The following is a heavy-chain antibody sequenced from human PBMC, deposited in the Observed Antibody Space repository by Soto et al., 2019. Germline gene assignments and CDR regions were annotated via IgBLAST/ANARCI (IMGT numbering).Heavy chain of an antibody. V-gene: IGHV4-30-4*08. CDR3: ARQDDILTGVDY. CDR1: GGSISSPNFY. J-gene: IGHJ4*02. CDR2: IYYNGTT. Sequence: PSETLSLTCTVSGGSISSPNFYWSWIRQHPGKGLEWIGHIYYNGTTYYNPTPKSRVSISIATSKNHFSLKLSSVSAADTAVYYCARQDDILTGVDYWGQGTLVTVSS. D-gene: IGHD3-9*01.